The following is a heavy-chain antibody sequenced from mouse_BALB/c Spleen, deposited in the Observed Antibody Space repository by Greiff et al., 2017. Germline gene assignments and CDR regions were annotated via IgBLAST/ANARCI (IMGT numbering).Heavy chain of an antibody. CDR2: ISTYNGNT. D-gene: IGHD1-2*01. J-gene: IGHJ1*01. CDR3: ARSREFITTGNWYFDV. CDR1: GYTFTDYS. Sequence: QVQLKESGPEVVRPGVSVKISCKGSGYTFTDYSMHWVKQSHAKSLEWIGVISTYNGNTNYNQKFKGKATMTVDKSSSTAYMELARLTSEDSAIYYCARSREFITTGNWYFDVWGAGTTVTVSS. V-gene: IGHV1-67*01.